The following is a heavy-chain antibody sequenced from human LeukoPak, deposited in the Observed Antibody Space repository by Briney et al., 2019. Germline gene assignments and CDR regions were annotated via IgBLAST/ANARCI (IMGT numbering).Heavy chain of an antibody. CDR1: GYTFTSYD. Sequence: ASVKVSCKASGYTFTSYDINWVRQATGQGLEWMGWMNPNSGNTGYAQKFQGRVTMTRNTSISTAYMELSSLRSEDTAVYYCARDSGYCSGGSCWYFDFWGQGTLVTVSA. V-gene: IGHV1-8*01. CDR2: MNPNSGNT. CDR3: ARDSGYCSGGSCWYFDF. J-gene: IGHJ4*02. D-gene: IGHD2-15*01.